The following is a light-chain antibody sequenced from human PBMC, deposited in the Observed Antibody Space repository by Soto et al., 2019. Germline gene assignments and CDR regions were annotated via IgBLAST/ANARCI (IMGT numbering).Light chain of an antibody. Sequence: QLVLTQPPSASGSPGQSVTISCTGTSSDVGRYNYVSWYQQLPGKAPKLLISAVSQRPSGVPDRFSGSKSGNTASLTISGLQADDEADYFCYSYTASDIWVFGGGTKLTVL. CDR3: YSYTASDIWV. V-gene: IGLV2-8*01. J-gene: IGLJ3*02. CDR1: SSDVGRYNY. CDR2: AVS.